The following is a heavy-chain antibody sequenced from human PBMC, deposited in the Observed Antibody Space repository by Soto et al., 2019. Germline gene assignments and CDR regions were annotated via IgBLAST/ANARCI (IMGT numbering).Heavy chain of an antibody. V-gene: IGHV4-61*01. J-gene: IGHJ6*02. Sequence: SETLSLTCTVSGGSVSSGIYYWIWIRQPPGKGLEWIGYIYYSGSTNYNPSLKSRVTISVDTSKNQFSLKLSSVTAADTAVYYCARDSVGKDYYYYYGMDVWGQGTTVTVSS. CDR2: IYYSGST. D-gene: IGHD7-27*01. CDR3: ARDSVGKDYYYYYGMDV. CDR1: GGSVSSGIYY.